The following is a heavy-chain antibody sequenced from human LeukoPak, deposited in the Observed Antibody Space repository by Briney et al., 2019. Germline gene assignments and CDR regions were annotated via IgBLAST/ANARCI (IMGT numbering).Heavy chain of an antibody. V-gene: IGHV3-23*01. D-gene: IGHD6-19*01. J-gene: IGHJ4*02. CDR3: AKRSGYTTGWFFDF. Sequence: GRSLKLSCAASRFSSSSYAMSWVRQAPGGGLEWVSSISGSRDNTSYAESVKGRFTISRDNSKNTLFLQMNSLGAEDTAVFYCAKRSGYTTGWFFDFWGQGTLVTVSS. CDR1: RFSSSSYA. CDR2: ISGSRDNT.